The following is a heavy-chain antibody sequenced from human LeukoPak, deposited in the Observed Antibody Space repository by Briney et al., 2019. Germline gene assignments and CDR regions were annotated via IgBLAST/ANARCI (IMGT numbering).Heavy chain of an antibody. CDR1: GDSVSSSSAA. J-gene: IGHJ5*02. V-gene: IGHV6-1*01. D-gene: IGHD6-13*01. CDR3: ARDFPSTSWYAMNWFDP. Sequence: KSSQTLSLTCALSGDSVSSSSAAWNWIRQSPSRGLEWLGRTYYRTRWYNDYAVSMKSRITINPDTSKNQFSLQLNSLTPEDTAVYYCARDFPSTSWYAMNWFDPWGQGTLVTVSS. CDR2: TYYRTRWYN.